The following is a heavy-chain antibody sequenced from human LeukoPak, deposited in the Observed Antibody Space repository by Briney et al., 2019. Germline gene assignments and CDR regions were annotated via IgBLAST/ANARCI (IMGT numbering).Heavy chain of an antibody. CDR2: ISPGDSDT. CDR1: GYSFISYW. Sequence: GESLKISCKGSGYSFISYWIAWVRLMPGKGLEWMGIISPGDSDTRSSPSFQGQVSISADKSINTAYLQWSSLKASDTAMYYCARRVSGGMDVWGQGTPVTVSS. V-gene: IGHV5-51*01. J-gene: IGHJ6*02. CDR3: ARRVSGGMDV.